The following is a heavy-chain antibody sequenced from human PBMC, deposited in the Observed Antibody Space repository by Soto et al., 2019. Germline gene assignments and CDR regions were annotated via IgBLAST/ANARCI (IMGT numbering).Heavy chain of an antibody. CDR2: ISGSGGST. V-gene: IGHV3-23*01. D-gene: IGHD3-10*01. J-gene: IGHJ4*02. CDR3: ATFTMVRGVIIPYFDY. Sequence: RQAPGKGLEWVSAISGSGGSTYYADSVKGRFTISRDNSKNTLYLQMNSLRAEDTAVYYCATFTMVRGVIIPYFDYWGQGTLVTVSS.